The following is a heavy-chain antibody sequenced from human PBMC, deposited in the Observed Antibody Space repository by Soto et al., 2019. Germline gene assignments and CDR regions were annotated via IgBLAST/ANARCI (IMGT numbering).Heavy chain of an antibody. V-gene: IGHV3-23*01. CDR1: GFTFSRYG. Sequence: PGGSLRLSCAASGFTFSRYGMSWVRQAPGKGLEWVSAISTSGGSTYYADSVEGRFTISRDNSKNTLYLQMNSLRVEDTALYYCAKRGYTLDVWGQGTTVTVS. CDR3: AKRGYTLDV. D-gene: IGHD5-12*01. CDR2: ISTSGGST. J-gene: IGHJ6*02.